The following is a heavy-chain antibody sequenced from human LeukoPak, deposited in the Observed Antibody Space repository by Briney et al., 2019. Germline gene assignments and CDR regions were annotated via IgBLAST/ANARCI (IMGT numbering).Heavy chain of an antibody. J-gene: IGHJ5*02. V-gene: IGHV4-4*02. D-gene: IGHD3/OR15-3a*01. Sequence: SETLSLTCVVSGGSISSNTWWSWVRQPPNKGLEWIGEIYRSGSTNYNPSLKSRVTISVDTSKNQFSLKLSSVTAADTAVYYCARRPSRLLWDWSPKYNWFDPWGQGTLVTVSS. CDR3: ARRPSRLLWDWSPKYNWFDP. CDR2: IYRSGST. CDR1: GGSISSNTW.